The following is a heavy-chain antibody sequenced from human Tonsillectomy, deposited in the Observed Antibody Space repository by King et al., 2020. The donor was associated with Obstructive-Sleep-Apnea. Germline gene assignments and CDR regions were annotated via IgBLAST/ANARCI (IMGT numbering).Heavy chain of an antibody. CDR1: EYSFTSYW. CDR3: ASLDTAMATGYFDY. CDR2: IYPGDSDT. D-gene: IGHD5-18*01. Sequence: QLVQSGAEVKKPGESLKISCKGSEYSFTSYWIAWVRQMPGKGLEWMGNIYPGDSDTRYSPSFQGQVAISADKSISTAYLQWISLKASDTAMYYCASLDTAMATGYFDYCGQGTLVTVSS. V-gene: IGHV5-51*01. J-gene: IGHJ4*02.